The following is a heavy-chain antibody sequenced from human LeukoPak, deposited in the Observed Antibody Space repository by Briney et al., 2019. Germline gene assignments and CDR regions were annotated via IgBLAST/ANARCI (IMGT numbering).Heavy chain of an antibody. CDR2: IIPIFGTA. CDR1: GGTFSSYA. Sequence: SVKVSCKASGGTFSSYAISWVRQAPGQGLEWMGGIIPIFGTANYAQKFQGRVTITADESTSTAYMELSSLRSEDTAVYYCASRFHNSNSVGAFDIWGQGTMVTVSS. J-gene: IGHJ3*02. V-gene: IGHV1-69*01. CDR3: ASRFHNSNSVGAFDI. D-gene: IGHD1-7*01.